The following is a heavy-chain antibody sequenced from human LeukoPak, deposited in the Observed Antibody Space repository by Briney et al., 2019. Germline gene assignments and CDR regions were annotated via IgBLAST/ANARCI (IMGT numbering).Heavy chain of an antibody. D-gene: IGHD5-12*01. CDR1: GYTFTTYS. CDR3: ARDSNPQGSSVMGGYNL. V-gene: IGHV1-69*13. CDR2: IIPIFGTA. J-gene: IGHJ5*02. Sequence: ASVKVSCEASGYTFTTYSISWVGQAPGQGLEWMGGIIPIFGTANYAQKFQGRVTITADESTSTAYMELSSLRSEDTAVYYCARDSNPQGSSVMGGYNLWGQGTLVTVSS.